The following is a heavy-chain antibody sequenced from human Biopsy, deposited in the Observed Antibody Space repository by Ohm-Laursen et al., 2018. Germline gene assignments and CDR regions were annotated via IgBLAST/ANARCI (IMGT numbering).Heavy chain of an antibody. CDR1: GYTFIDYY. CDR3: ARGPLGPLLEWLLFQTSIDV. D-gene: IGHD3-3*01. V-gene: IGHV1-2*07. CDR2: VNPNNGDK. J-gene: IGHJ6*02. Sequence: ASVKVSCKSSGYTFIDYYIHWVRQAPGQGLEWMGWVNPNNGDKKFAPDFQGRLTMTRDKSISTAYMELIRLRSDDTAVYYCARGPLGPLLEWLLFQTSIDVWGQGTTVTVSS.